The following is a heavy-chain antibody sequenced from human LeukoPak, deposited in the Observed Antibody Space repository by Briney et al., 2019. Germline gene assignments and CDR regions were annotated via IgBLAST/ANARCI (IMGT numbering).Heavy chain of an antibody. Sequence: GGSLRLSCAASGFTFSSYGMHWVRQAPGKGLEWAAVIWYDGSNKYYADSVKGRFTISRDNSKNTLYLQMNSLRAEDTAVYYCARDAVGLYSSILGPFDYWGQGTLVTVSS. CDR2: IWYDGSNK. CDR3: ARDAVGLYSSILGPFDY. CDR1: GFTFSSYG. J-gene: IGHJ4*02. V-gene: IGHV3-33*01. D-gene: IGHD6-13*01.